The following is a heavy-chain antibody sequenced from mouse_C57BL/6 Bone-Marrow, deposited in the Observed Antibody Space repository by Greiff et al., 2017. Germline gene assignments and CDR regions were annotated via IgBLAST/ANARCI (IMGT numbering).Heavy chain of an antibody. V-gene: IGHV1-39*01. CDR3: ARPITTVVAPYFDV. CDR1: GYSFTDYN. D-gene: IGHD1-1*01. J-gene: IGHJ1*03. CDR2: INPNYGTT. Sequence: QLQQSGPELVKPGASVKISCKASGYSFTDYNMNWVKQSNGKSLEWIGVINPNYGTTSYNQKFKGKATLTVDQSSSTAYMQLNSLTSEDSAVYYCARPITTVVAPYFDVWGTGTTVTVSS.